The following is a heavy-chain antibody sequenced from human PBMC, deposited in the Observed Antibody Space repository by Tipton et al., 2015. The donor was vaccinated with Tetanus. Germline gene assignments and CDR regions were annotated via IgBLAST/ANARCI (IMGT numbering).Heavy chain of an antibody. D-gene: IGHD5-18*01. Sequence: TLSLTCTISGGSIGRFYWGWIRQPPGKGLEWIGHAYYSGSTNYNPSLKSRVSISVDTSNDQFSLRLTSVTAADTAVYYCARLGSGYSYGYYFDYWGQGTLVTVSS. CDR3: ARLGSGYSYGYYFDY. CDR2: AYYSGST. CDR1: GGSIGRFY. V-gene: IGHV4-59*08. J-gene: IGHJ4*02.